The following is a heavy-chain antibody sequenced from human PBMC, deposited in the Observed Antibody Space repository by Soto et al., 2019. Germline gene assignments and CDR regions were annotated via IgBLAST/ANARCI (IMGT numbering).Heavy chain of an antibody. CDR2: INNRGNT. V-gene: IGHV4-34*01. CDR3: LLVTYSGMDV. J-gene: IGHJ6*02. D-gene: IGHD5-18*01. Sequence: PSETLSLTCALSGSSATAYYWTWIRQPPGEGLEWIGEINNRGNTNYNPSLKSRVTISLDTSKTQFSLKVESVTAADTAVYYCLLVTYSGMDVWGQGTTVT. CDR1: GSSATAYY.